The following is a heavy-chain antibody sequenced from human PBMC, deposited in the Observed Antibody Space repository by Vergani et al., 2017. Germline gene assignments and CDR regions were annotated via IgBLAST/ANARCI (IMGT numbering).Heavy chain of an antibody. J-gene: IGHJ4*02. CDR3: ARISGGSAPYLHY. D-gene: IGHD2-15*01. Sequence: EVHLEESGGGLVQPGGSLRLSCAASGFTFGDYYMAWIRLAPGKGLDWVARIKRDGTETFYVDSVKGRFTISRDNAKTTQYLQMNSLRDEGRGVYYCARISGGSAPYLHYWGQGTLVTVAS. V-gene: IGHV3-7*01. CDR2: IKRDGTET. CDR1: GFTFGDYY.